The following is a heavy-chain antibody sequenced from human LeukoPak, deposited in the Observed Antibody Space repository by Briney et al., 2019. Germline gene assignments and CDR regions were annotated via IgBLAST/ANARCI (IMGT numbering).Heavy chain of an antibody. CDR3: ARDGGDQGLDY. CDR2: ISYDGSNK. V-gene: IGHV3-30*03. CDR1: GFTFSSYG. Sequence: GRSLRLSCAASGFTFSSYGMHWVRQAPGKGLEWVAVISYDGSNKYYADSVKGRFTISRDNSKNTLYLQMNSLRAEDTAVYYCARDGGDQGLDYWGQGTLVTVSS. D-gene: IGHD2-21*02. J-gene: IGHJ4*02.